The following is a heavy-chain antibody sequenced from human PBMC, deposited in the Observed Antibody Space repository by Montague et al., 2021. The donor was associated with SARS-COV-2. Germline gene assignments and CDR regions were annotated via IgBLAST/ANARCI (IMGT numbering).Heavy chain of an antibody. CDR1: GGSISSSSHY. J-gene: IGHJ4*02. V-gene: IGHV4-39*01. CDR2: IYYSGTT. CDR3: ARAQMAVTEYYPDY. Sequence: SETLSLTCSVSGGSISSSSHYWAWIRQPPGRRLEWIGTIYYSGTTLYHPSLKSRLTMSVDTSDNQFSLQLNSVSATDTAIYYCARAQMAVTEYYPDYWGQGILVTVSS. D-gene: IGHD2/OR15-2a*01.